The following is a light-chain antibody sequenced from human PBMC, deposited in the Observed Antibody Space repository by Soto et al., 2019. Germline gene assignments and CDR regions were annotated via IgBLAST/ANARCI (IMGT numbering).Light chain of an antibody. J-gene: IGLJ1*01. V-gene: IGLV2-14*01. Sequence: QSVLTQPASVSGSPGQSITISCTGTSSDVGGYKYVSWYQQHPGKAPKLLIYEVSNRPSGISNRFSASKSDNTASLTISGLRAEDEADYYCSPYRSGDLYVFGTGTKVTVL. CDR1: SSDVGGYKY. CDR2: EVS. CDR3: SPYRSGDLYV.